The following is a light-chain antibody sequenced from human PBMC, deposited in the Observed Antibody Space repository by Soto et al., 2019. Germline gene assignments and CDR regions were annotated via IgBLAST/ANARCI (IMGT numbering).Light chain of an antibody. CDR2: GAS. V-gene: IGKV3-20*01. J-gene: IGKJ2*01. Sequence: EIVLTQSPGTLSLSPGERATLSRRANQSVSSAYLAWYQQKPGQAPRLLISGASIRATGIPERFSGSGSGTDFTLTISRLEPEDSAVYYCQQYGSSPPYTFGQGTKLEIK. CDR1: QSVSSAY. CDR3: QQYGSSPPYT.